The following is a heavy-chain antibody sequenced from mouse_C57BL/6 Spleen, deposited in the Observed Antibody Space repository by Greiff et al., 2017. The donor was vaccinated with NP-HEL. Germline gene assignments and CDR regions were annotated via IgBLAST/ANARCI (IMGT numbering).Heavy chain of an antibody. V-gene: IGHV1-69*01. D-gene: IGHD1-1*01. CDR2: IDPSDSYT. CDR1: GYTFTSYW. J-gene: IGHJ2*01. Sequence: QVQLQQPGAELVMPGASVKLSCKASGYTFTSYWMHWVKQRPGQGLEWIGVIDPSDSYTNYNQKFKGKSTLTVDKSSSTAYMQLSSLTSEDSAVYYCARSDYYGSSLNFFDYWGQGTTLTVSS. CDR3: ARSDYYGSSLNFFDY.